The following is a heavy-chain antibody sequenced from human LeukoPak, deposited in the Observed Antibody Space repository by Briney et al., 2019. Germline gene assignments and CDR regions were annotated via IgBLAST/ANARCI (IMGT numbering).Heavy chain of an antibody. CDR2: IYYSGST. V-gene: IGHV4-61*08. CDR3: ARSYGGYVGY. Sequence: SETLSLTCTVSGGSISSGGYCWSWIRQPPGKGLEWIGYIYYSGSTNYNPSLKSRVTISVDTSKNQFSLKLSSVTAADTAVYYCARSYGGYVGYWGQGTLVTVSS. CDR1: GGSISSGGYC. J-gene: IGHJ4*02. D-gene: IGHD4/OR15-4a*01.